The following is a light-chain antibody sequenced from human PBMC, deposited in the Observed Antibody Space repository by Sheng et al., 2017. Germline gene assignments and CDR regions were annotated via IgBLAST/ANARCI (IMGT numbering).Light chain of an antibody. V-gene: IGLV2-11*01. CDR3: SSYAGGKAV. CDR2: DVS. CDR1: SSDVGGYNY. J-gene: IGLJ2*01. Sequence: QSALTQPRSVSGSPGQSVTISCTGTSSDVGGYNYVSWYQQHPGKAPKVMIYDVSKRPSGVPDRFSGSKSGNTASLTVSGLQAEDEADYYCSSYAGGKAVFGGGTKLTVL.